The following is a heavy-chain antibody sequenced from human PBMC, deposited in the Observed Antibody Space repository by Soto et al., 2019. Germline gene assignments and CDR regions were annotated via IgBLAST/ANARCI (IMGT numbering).Heavy chain of an antibody. CDR2: IIPIFGTA. Sequence: QVQLVQSGAEVKKPGSSVKVSCKAPGCTFSSYAISWVRQAPGQGLEWMGGIIPIFGTANYAQKFQGRVTITADESTSTGYMELSRLRSEDTAVYYCARSQGGSSSLDIYYYYYYGMDVWGQGTTVTVSS. J-gene: IGHJ6*02. D-gene: IGHD2-15*01. CDR1: GCTFSSYA. V-gene: IGHV1-69*01. CDR3: ARSQGGSSSLDIYYYYYYGMDV.